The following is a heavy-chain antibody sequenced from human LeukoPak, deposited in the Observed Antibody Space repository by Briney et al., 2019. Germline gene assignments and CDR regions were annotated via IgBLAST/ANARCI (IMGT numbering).Heavy chain of an antibody. CDR2: INHSGST. CDR1: GGSFSGYY. V-gene: IGHV4-34*01. CDR3: GRDLSRGGGGDY. J-gene: IGHJ4*02. D-gene: IGHD3-10*01. Sequence: SETLSLTCAVYGGSFSGYYWSWIRQPPGKGLEWIGEINHSGSTNYNPSLKSRVTISVDTSKNQFSLKLSSVTAADTAVYYCGRDLSRGGGGDYWGQGTLVTVSS.